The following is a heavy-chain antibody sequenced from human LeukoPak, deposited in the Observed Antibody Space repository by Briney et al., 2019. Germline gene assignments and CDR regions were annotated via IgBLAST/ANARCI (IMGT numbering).Heavy chain of an antibody. V-gene: IGHV4-34*01. CDR1: WESFTGLF. CDR2: INHFGST. CDR3: AREREWTYYYGSGWTYYYYMDV. J-gene: IGHJ6*03. Sequence: SDTLSLTCVVNWESFTGLFWSWIRQAPGKGLEWIGEINHFGSTNYSPSLKSRVTMSVDASKNQFSLKLSSVTAADTAVYYCAREREWTYYYGSGWTYYYYMDVWGKGTTVTVSS. D-gene: IGHD3-10*01.